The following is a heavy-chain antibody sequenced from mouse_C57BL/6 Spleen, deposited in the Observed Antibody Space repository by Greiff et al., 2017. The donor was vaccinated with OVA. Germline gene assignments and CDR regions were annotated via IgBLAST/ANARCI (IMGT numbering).Heavy chain of an antibody. D-gene: IGHD4-1*01. CDR2: IYPRDGST. CDR1: GYTFTDHT. V-gene: IGHV1-78*01. J-gene: IGHJ4*01. CDR3: AREGVNWDETMDY. Sequence: VQLQQSDAELVKPGASVKISCKVSGYTFTDHTIHWMKQRPEQGLEWIGYIYPRDGSTKYNEKFKGKATLTADKSSSTAYMQLNSLTSEDSAVYCCAREGVNWDETMDYWGQGTSVTVSS.